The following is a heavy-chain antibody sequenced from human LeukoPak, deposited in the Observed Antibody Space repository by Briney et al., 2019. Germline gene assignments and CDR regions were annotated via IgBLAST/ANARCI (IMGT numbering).Heavy chain of an antibody. J-gene: IGHJ2*01. CDR1: GFTFSTDV. D-gene: IGHD1-26*01. CDR2: ISGSGGNT. V-gene: IGHV3-23*01. Sequence: GGSLRLSCAASGFTFSTDVMSWVRQAPGKGLECVSAISGSGGNTYYADSVKGRFTISRDSSKNTLFLHMNTLRAEDTAIYYCAKDRTVGASYWYFDLWGRGTLVTVSS. CDR3: AKDRTVGASYWYFDL.